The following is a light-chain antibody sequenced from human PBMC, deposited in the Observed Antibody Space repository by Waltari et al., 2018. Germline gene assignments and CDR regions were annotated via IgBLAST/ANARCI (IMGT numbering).Light chain of an antibody. CDR1: SSDVGDYNL. J-gene: IGLJ3*02. V-gene: IGLV2-23*02. CDR3: CSYAGTTSWL. CDR2: EVH. Sequence: QSALTQPASVSGSPGQSITISCTGTSSDVGDYNLVSWYQQHAGQVPKLIIYEVHKRPSGFATRCSGARAGNTASLTISGLQAEDEATYFCCSYAGTTSWLFGGGTKVTVL.